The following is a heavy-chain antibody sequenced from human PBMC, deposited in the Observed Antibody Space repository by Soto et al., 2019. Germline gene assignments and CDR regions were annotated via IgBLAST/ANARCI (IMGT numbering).Heavy chain of an antibody. V-gene: IGHV4-59*11. CDR1: GGKSVDLC. J-gene: IGHJ4*02. CDR2: IYYSGST. Sequence: SLPLRVSRTVVGGKSVDLCCCRIRKKQPPGKGLEWIGYIYYSGSTNYNPSLKSRVTISVDTSKNQFSLKLSSVTAADTAVYYCASSFLYYSDSSGYYYVPGYWGQGTLVTVSS. CDR3: ASSFLYYSDSSGYYYVPGY. D-gene: IGHD3-22*01.